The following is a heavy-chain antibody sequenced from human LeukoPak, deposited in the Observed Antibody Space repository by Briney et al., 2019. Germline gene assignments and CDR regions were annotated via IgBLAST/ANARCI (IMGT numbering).Heavy chain of an antibody. D-gene: IGHD2-21*02. Sequence: GGSLRLSCVASEFTFGSYWMTWGRQAPGKGLEWVANINQDGRKEHYVDSVKGRFTISRDNAKNFLYLRMNSLRAEDTAVYYCARDSSPYCGDDCYFDAFDLWGQGTMVTVSS. CDR1: EFTFGSYW. V-gene: IGHV3-7*03. CDR3: ARDSSPYCGDDCYFDAFDL. J-gene: IGHJ3*01. CDR2: INQDGRKE.